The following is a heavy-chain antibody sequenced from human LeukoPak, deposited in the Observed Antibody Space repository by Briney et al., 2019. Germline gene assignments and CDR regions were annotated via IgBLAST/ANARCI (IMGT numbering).Heavy chain of an antibody. CDR3: ARAETNGSDS. J-gene: IGHJ4*02. CDR1: GFTFSSYA. V-gene: IGHV3-30*01. CDR2: ISHDGSNK. D-gene: IGHD1-14*01. Sequence: GGSLRLSCAASGFTFSSYAMRWVRQAPGKGLEWVAAISHDGSNKYHADSVKGRFTISRDNSKNTVYLQMNSLTAEDTAVYYCARAETNGSDSWGPGTLVTVSS.